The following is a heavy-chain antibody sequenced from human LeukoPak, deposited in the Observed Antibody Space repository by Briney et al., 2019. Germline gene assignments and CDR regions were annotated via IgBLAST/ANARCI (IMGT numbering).Heavy chain of an antibody. Sequence: ASVKAAYPASAYPFTCYYVPLVRHAVGQGLDLIGWINPNNGGTQYAQKFQGRVTMTTDTSTSTAYMELRSLRSDDTAVYYCARVGDFVVVPAAIALDAFDIWGQGTMVTVSS. D-gene: IGHD2-2*01. CDR2: INPNNGGT. CDR1: AYPFTCYY. V-gene: IGHV1-2*02. CDR3: ARVGDFVVVPAAIALDAFDI. J-gene: IGHJ3*02.